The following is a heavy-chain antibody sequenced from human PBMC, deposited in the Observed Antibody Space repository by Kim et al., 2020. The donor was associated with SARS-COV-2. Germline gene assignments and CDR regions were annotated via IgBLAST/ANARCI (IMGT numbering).Heavy chain of an antibody. CDR2: INHDGST. CDR1: GASFGGYY. V-gene: IGHV4-34*01. Sequence: SETLSLTCAVYGASFGGYYWSWIRQPPGKGLEWIGAINHDGSTNYNPSLESRVTISLDTSKNQFSLNLRSVTDADTAVYYCARESRSDSGGYYNLDFWGQGTLVTVSS. CDR3: ARESRSDSGGYYNLDF. D-gene: IGHD3-22*01. J-gene: IGHJ4*02.